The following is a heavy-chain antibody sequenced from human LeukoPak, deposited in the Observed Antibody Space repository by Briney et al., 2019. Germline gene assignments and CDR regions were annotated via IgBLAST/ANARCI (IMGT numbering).Heavy chain of an antibody. Sequence: ASVKVSCKASGYTFSSYGISWVRQAPGQGLEWMGWISTYNGNTDYAQKLQGRVTMITATSTSTAYMELRSLKSDDTAVYYCARAGSSGWTGFDYWGQGTLVTVSS. CDR2: ISTYNGNT. CDR3: ARAGSSGWTGFDY. J-gene: IGHJ4*02. CDR1: GYTFSSYG. V-gene: IGHV1-18*01. D-gene: IGHD6-19*01.